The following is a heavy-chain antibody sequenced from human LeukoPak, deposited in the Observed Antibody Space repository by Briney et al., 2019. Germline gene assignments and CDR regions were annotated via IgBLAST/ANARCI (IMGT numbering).Heavy chain of an antibody. Sequence: SETLSLTCTVSGGSISSYYWSWIRQPPGKGLEWIGYIYYSGSTNYNPSLKSRVTISVKTSKNQFSLKLRSVTAADTAVYYCARVTGYTIEDYFDYWGQGTLVAVSS. CDR3: ARVTGYTIEDYFDY. J-gene: IGHJ4*02. CDR1: GGSISSYY. V-gene: IGHV4-59*01. CDR2: IYYSGST. D-gene: IGHD3-9*01.